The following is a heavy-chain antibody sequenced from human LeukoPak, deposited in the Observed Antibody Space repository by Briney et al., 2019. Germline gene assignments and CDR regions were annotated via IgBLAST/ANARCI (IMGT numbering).Heavy chain of an antibody. D-gene: IGHD3-10*01. CDR1: GFTFSSYA. Sequence: GGSLRLSCAASGFTFSSYAMHWVRQAPGKGLEWVAVTSYDGSNKYYADSVKGRFTISRDNSKNTLYLQMNSLRAEDTAVYYYARDYYASGSYYTIFSWGQGTLVTVSS. CDR3: ARDYYASGSYYTIFS. V-gene: IGHV3-30-3*01. J-gene: IGHJ5*02. CDR2: TSYDGSNK.